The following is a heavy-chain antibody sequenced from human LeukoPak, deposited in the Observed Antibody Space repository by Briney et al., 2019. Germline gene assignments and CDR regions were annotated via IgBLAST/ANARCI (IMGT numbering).Heavy chain of an antibody. CDR2: IKQDGSEK. D-gene: IGHD1-26*01. CDR3: ARTAVGATTVYYFDY. Sequence: GGSLRLSCAASGFTFSSYAMSWVRQAPGKGLEWVANIKQDGSEKYYVDSVKGRFTISRDNAKNSLYLQMNSLRAEDTAVYYCARTAVGATTVYYFDYWGQGTLVTVSS. CDR1: GFTFSSYA. J-gene: IGHJ4*02. V-gene: IGHV3-7*01.